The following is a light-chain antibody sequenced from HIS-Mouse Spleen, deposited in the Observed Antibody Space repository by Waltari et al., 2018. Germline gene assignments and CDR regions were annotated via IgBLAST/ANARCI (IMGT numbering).Light chain of an antibody. CDR2: EDS. V-gene: IGLV3-10*01. CDR1: ALPKKY. J-gene: IGLJ2*01. CDR3: YSTDSSGNHRV. Sequence: SYELTQTPSVSMSPGQTARITCSGDALPKKYAYWYQQKSGQAPVLVIYEDSKRPSGIPERFSGSSSGTMATLTISGAQVEDEADYYCYSTDSSGNHRVFGGGTKLTVL.